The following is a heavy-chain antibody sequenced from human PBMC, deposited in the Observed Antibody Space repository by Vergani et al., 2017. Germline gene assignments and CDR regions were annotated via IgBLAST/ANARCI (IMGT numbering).Heavy chain of an antibody. CDR2: IYYSGST. CDR3: ARHKGQLVPGNYYYYYYMDV. V-gene: IGHV4-39*01. D-gene: IGHD3-10*01. Sequence: QLQLQESDPGLVKPSETLSLTCTVSGGSIRSTFYYWGWIRQPPGKGLEWIGTIYYSGSTYYNPSLKSRVTISVDTSKNQFSLELNSVTAADTAVYYCARHKGQLVPGNYYYYYYMDVWGKGTTVTVSS. J-gene: IGHJ6*03. CDR1: GGSIRSTFYY.